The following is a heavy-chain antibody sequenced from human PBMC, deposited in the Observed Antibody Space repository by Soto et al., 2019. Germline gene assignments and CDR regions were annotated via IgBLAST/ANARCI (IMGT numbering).Heavy chain of an antibody. CDR1: GDTFNDYY. D-gene: IGHD5-12*01. J-gene: IGHJ6*03. CDR2: INPNGGVT. CDR3: ARESGGATATLDYYCFYMDV. Sequence: QVQLVQSGAEVKKPGASVTVSCRSSGDTFNDYYIHWVRQAPGQGLEWMGWINPNGGVTQYAQKFQGWVSMTRDASIRTVYMQLSRLRSDDTAVYYCARESGGATATLDYYCFYMDVWGTGTTVTVSS. V-gene: IGHV1-2*04.